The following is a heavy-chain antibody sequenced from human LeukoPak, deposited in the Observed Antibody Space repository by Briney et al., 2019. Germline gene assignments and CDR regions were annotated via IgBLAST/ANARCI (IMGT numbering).Heavy chain of an antibody. CDR2: INPSGGST. V-gene: IGHV1-46*01. J-gene: IGHJ4*02. D-gene: IGHD1-7*01. CDR1: GYTFTSYY. CDR3: ARGWNSDY. Sequence: ASVKVSCKASGYTFTSYYMHWGRHAHGQGLEWMGIINPSGGSTSYAQTFQGRVTLTRDMSTSTVYMELSSLRAEDTAVYYCARGWNSDYWGQGTLVTVSS.